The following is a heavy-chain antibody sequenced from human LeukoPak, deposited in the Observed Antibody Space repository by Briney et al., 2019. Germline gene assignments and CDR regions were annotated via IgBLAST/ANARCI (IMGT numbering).Heavy chain of an antibody. CDR3: ARDGVRGSDTSCFPDY. CDR1: GFTFSSYS. D-gene: IGHD2-2*01. CDR2: ISSSSSTI. J-gene: IGHJ4*02. V-gene: IGHV3-48*01. Sequence: PGGSLRLSCAASGFTFSSYSMNWVRQAPGKGLEWVSYISSSSSTIYYADSVKGRFTVSRDNSKNTLYLQMNSLRGEDTAVYYCARDGVRGSDTSCFPDYWGQGTLVTVSS.